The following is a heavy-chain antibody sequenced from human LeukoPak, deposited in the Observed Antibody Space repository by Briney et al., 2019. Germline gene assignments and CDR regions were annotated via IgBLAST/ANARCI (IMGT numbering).Heavy chain of an antibody. V-gene: IGHV3-23*01. J-gene: IGHJ4*02. CDR2: ISGSGGST. D-gene: IGHD3-22*01. CDR3: AKADRRWATYYYDTSGYYYDY. CDR1: GFTFSSYD. Sequence: PGGSLRLSCAASGFTFSSYDMTWVRQAPGKGLEWVSVISGSGGSTYYADSVKGRFTISRDNSKNTLYLQMNSLRAEDTAVYYCAKADRRWATYYYDTSGYYYDYWGQGTLVTVSS.